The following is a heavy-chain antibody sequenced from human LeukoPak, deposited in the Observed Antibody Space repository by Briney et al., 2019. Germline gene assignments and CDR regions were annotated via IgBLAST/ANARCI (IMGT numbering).Heavy chain of an antibody. CDR2: INPNSGGT. V-gene: IGHV1-2*06. Sequence: GASVKVSCKASGYTFTGYYTQWVRQAPGQGLEWMGRINPNSGGTNYAQKFQGRVTMTRDTSISTAYMELSRLRSDDTAVYYCATMRDSPWFSSSWYQGDAFDIWGQGTMVTVSS. J-gene: IGHJ3*02. CDR3: ATMRDSPWFSSSWYQGDAFDI. D-gene: IGHD6-13*01. CDR1: GYTFTGYY.